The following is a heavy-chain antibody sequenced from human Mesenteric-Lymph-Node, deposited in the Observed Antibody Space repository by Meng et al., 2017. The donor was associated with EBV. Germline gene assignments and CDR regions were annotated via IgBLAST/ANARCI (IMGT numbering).Heavy chain of an antibody. V-gene: IGHV1-8*01. CDR3: ARGRLVGAPDWFDP. CDR1: GYTFTSYD. CDR2: MNPNSGNT. D-gene: IGHD1-26*01. J-gene: IGHJ5*02. Sequence: HVQLVQVGAEVKKPGASWKVSCKASGYTFTSYDINWVRQATGQGLEWLGWMNPNSGNTGYARKFQGRVTMTRNTSISTAYMELSSLTSEDTAVYYCARGRLVGAPDWFDPWGQGTLVTVSS.